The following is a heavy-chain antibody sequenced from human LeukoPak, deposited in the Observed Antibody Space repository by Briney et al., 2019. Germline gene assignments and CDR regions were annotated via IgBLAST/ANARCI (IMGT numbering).Heavy chain of an antibody. CDR2: IRSKAYGGTT. V-gene: IGHV3-49*04. J-gene: IGHJ4*02. CDR3: TRDFSVTSFDY. CDR1: GFTFSSYS. Sequence: GGSLRLSCAASGFTFSSYSMNWVRQAPGKGLEWVGFIRSKAYGGTTEYAASVKGRFTISRDDSKSIAYLQMNSLKTEDTAVYYCTRDFSVTSFDYWGQGTLVTVSS. D-gene: IGHD4-11*01.